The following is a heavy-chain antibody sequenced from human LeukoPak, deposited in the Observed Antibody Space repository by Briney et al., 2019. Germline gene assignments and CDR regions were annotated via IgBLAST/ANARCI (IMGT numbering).Heavy chain of an antibody. CDR1: GGSFSGYY. V-gene: IGHV4-59*08. CDR2: IYYSGST. J-gene: IGHJ5*02. Sequence: PSETLSLTCAVYGGSFSGYYWSWIRQPPGKGLEWIGYIYYSGSTNYNPSLKSRVTISVDTSKNQFSLKPSSVTAADTAVYYCARQHLEGWFDPWGQGTLVTVSS. CDR3: ARQHLEGWFDP.